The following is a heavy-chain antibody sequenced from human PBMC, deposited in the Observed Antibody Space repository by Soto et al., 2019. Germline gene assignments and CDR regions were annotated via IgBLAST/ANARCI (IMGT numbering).Heavy chain of an antibody. CDR1: GFTFSSYA. D-gene: IGHD5-18*01. V-gene: IGHV3-30-3*01. Sequence: PGGSLRLSCAASGFTFSSYAMHWVRQAPGKGLEWVAVISYDGSNKYYADSVKGRFTISRDNSKNTLYLQMNSLRAEDTAVYYCARDPFTAMVPLDYWGQGTLVTVSS. CDR2: ISYDGSNK. J-gene: IGHJ4*02. CDR3: ARDPFTAMVPLDY.